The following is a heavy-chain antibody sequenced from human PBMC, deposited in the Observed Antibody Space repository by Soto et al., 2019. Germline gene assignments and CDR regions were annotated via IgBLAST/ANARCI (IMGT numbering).Heavy chain of an antibody. CDR3: ARYLLDIVVVPAAINSGYDFRNYYYGMDV. D-gene: IGHD2-2*02. V-gene: IGHV1-3*01. CDR1: GYTFTSYA. J-gene: IGHJ6*02. Sequence: QVQLVQSGAEVKKPGASVKVSCKASGYTFTSYAMHWVRQAPGQRLEWMGWINAGNGNTKYSQKFQGRVTITRDTSASTAYMELSSLRSEDTAVYYCARYLLDIVVVPAAINSGYDFRNYYYGMDVWGQGTTVTVSS. CDR2: INAGNGNT.